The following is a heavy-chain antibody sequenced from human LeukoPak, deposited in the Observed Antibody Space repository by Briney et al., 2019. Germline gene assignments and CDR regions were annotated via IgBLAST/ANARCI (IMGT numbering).Heavy chain of an antibody. CDR3: ARNHESSSWYPYFQH. CDR1: GGSISSYY. CDR2: IYYSGST. V-gene: IGHV4-59*01. Sequence: SETLSLTCTVSGGSISSYYWSWIRQPPGKGLERVGYIYYSGSTNYNPSLKSRVTISVDTSKNQFSLKLSSVTAADTAVYYCARNHESSSWYPYFQHWGQGTLVTVSS. J-gene: IGHJ1*01. D-gene: IGHD6-13*01.